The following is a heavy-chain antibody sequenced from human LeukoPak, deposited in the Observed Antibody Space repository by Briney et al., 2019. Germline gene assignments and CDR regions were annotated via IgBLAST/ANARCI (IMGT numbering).Heavy chain of an antibody. D-gene: IGHD3-10*01. CDR1: GFTFDDHS. J-gene: IGHJ3*02. Sequence: GGSLRLSCAASGFTFDDHSMNWVRQAPGKGLEWVSLISWDGGNTYYADSVKARFTISRDNAKNSLYLQMNSLRAEDTAVYYCASFPPYMVRTDAFDIWGQRTMVTVSS. CDR3: ASFPPYMVRTDAFDI. V-gene: IGHV3-43*01. CDR2: ISWDGGNT.